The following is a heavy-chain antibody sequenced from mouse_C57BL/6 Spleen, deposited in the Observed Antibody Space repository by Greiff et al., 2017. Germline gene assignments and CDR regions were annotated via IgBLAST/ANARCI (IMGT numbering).Heavy chain of an antibody. J-gene: IGHJ4*01. CDR2: INSDGGST. CDR1: EYEFPSHD. V-gene: IGHV5-2*01. Sequence: EVKLVESGGGLVQPGESLKLSCESNEYEFPSHDMSWVRKTPEKRLELVAAINSDGGSTYYPDTMGRRIIISRDNTKKTLYLQMSSLRSEDTALYYCARHEENGGAMDYWGQGTSVTVSS. CDR3: ARHEENGGAMDY.